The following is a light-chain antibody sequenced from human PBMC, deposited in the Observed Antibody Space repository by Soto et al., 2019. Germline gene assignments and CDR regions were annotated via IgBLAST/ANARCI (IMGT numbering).Light chain of an antibody. CDR2: EVS. J-gene: IGLJ2*01. Sequence: QSALTQPPSASGSPGQSVTISCTGTSSDVGGYNYVSWYQQYPGKAPKLIIYEVSKRPSGVPDRSSASKSGNTASLTVSGLQAEYEADYYCSSYADNNVVVFGGRTKLTVL. CDR3: SSYADNNVVV. CDR1: SSDVGGYNY. V-gene: IGLV2-8*01.